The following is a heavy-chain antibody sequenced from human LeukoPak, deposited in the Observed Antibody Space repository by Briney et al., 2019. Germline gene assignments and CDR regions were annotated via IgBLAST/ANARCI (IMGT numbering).Heavy chain of an antibody. Sequence: GGSLQISCQGSGFSVTNYWIGWVRQVPGKGLEWMGIIYPGDSDIRYSPSFRGQVTIYADKSISTAYLQWSSLKASDTAMYYCAREGNYNVLPGYYHYFDCWGQGTLVTVSS. CDR1: GFSVTNYW. V-gene: IGHV5-51*01. CDR3: AREGNYNVLPGYYHYFDC. CDR2: IYPGDSDI. J-gene: IGHJ4*02. D-gene: IGHD3-9*01.